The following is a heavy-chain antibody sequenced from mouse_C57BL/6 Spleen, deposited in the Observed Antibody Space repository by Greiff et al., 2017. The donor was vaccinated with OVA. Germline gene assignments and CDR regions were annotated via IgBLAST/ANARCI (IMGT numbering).Heavy chain of an antibody. CDR3: ARGISTVVATCFDV. CDR2: IYPGDGDT. D-gene: IGHD1-1*01. Sequence: QVQLQQSGPELVKPGASVKISCKASGYAFSSSWMNWVKQRPGKGLEWIGRIYPGDGDTNYNGKFKGKATLTADKSSSTAYMQLSSLTSEDSAVYYCARGISTVVATCFDVWGKGTPVTVSS. J-gene: IGHJ1*03. V-gene: IGHV1-82*01. CDR1: GYAFSSSW.